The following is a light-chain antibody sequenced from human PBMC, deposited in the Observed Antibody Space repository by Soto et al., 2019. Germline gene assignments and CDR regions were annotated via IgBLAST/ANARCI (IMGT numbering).Light chain of an antibody. CDR3: QQSSNWPPIT. CDR1: QSVCSY. Sequence: EIVLTQSPATLSLSPGERATLSCRASQSVCSYLAWYQQKPGQAPRLLIYDASNRAPGIPARFSGSGSGTDFTLTISSLEPEDFAVYYCQQSSNWPPITFGQGTRLEI. CDR2: DAS. V-gene: IGKV3-11*01. J-gene: IGKJ5*01.